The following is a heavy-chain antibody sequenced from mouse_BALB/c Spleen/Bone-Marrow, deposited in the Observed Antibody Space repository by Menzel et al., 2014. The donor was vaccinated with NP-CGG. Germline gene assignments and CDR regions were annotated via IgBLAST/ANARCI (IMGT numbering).Heavy chain of an antibody. CDR1: GYAFTNYL. V-gene: IGHV1-54*03. J-gene: IGHJ4*01. CDR3: ARGGITTVVPYSMDY. Sequence: QVQLKQSGAELVRPGTSVKVSCKASGYAFTNYLIEWVKQRPGQGLEWIGVIDPRSGGTDYNEKFKGKAPLTADKSSSTACMQRNSLTSGDSAVYFCARGGITTVVPYSMDYWGQGTSVTVSS. CDR2: IDPRSGGT. D-gene: IGHD1-1*01.